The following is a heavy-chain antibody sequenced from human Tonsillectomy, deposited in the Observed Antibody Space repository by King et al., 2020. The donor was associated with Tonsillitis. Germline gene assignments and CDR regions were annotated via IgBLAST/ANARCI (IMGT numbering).Heavy chain of an antibody. CDR1: GFTVSFNF. J-gene: IGHJ3*02. D-gene: IGHD3-16*01. V-gene: IGHV3-66*01. CDR3: ALSWGAALDI. CDR2: VYSVGRA. Sequence: VQLVESGGGLVQPGGSLRLSCADSGFTVSFNFMSWVRQAPGKGLEWVSVVYSVGRAYYADSVKGRFTIPRDSSKNMLYLQMNSLGAEDTAVYSCALSWGAALDIWGQGTLVTVSS.